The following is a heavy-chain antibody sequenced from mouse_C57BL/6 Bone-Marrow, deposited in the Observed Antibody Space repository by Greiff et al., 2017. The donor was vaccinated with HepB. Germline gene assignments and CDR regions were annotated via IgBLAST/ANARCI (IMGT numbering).Heavy chain of an antibody. CDR2: IRLKSDNYAT. J-gene: IGHJ3*01. D-gene: IGHD3-2*02. V-gene: IGHV6-3*01. CDR3: TSGYLFAY. CDR1: GFTFSNYW. Sequence: EVQGVESGGGLVQPGGSMKLSCVASGFTFSNYWMNWVRQSPEKGLEWVAQIRLKSDNYATHYAESVKGRFTISRDDSKSSVYLQMNNLRAEDTGIYYCTSGYLFAYWGQGTLVTVSA.